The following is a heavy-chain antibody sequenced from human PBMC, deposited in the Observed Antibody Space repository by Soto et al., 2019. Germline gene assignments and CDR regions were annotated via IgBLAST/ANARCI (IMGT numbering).Heavy chain of an antibody. J-gene: IGHJ4*02. D-gene: IGHD2-15*01. V-gene: IGHV3-74*01. CDR1: GFTFSSYW. CDR3: ARGRGYCSGSSCYVDL. CDR2: INIDGSST. Sequence: EVQLVESGGGLVQPGGSLSLSCAASGFTFSSYWMHWVRQAPGTGLVWVSRINIDGSSTSYADSVKDRFTISSDNAKNTLYLHMNSLRVEDTAVYYCARGRGYCSGSSCYVDLWGQGTLVTVSS.